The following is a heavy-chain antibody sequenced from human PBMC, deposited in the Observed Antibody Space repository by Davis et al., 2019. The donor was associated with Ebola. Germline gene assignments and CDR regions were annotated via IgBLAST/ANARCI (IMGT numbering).Heavy chain of an antibody. V-gene: IGHV4-59*08. CDR2: IYYSGFT. CDR3: ARHHGGNSGYDLDY. CDR1: GGSIRSYN. J-gene: IGHJ4*02. Sequence: SETLSLTCTVSGGSIRSYNWSWIRQPPGKGLEWIGYIYYSGFTNYNPSLKSRATISVDTSKNQFSLILSSVTAADTAMYYCARHHGGNSGYDLDYWGQGTLVTVSS. D-gene: IGHD5-12*01.